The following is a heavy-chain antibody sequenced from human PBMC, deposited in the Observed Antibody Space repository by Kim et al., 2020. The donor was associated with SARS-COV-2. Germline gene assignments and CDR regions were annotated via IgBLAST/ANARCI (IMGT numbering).Heavy chain of an antibody. D-gene: IGHD3-10*01. CDR3: ARAGILWFGEFPQPFDY. J-gene: IGHJ4*02. CDR2: IYYSGST. Sequence: SETLSLTCTVSGGSISSYYWSWIRQPPGKGLEWIGYIYYSGSTNYNPSLKSRVTISVDTSKNQFSLKLSSVTAADTAVDYCARAGILWFGEFPQPFDYWGQGTLVTVSS. V-gene: IGHV4-59*01. CDR1: GGSISSYY.